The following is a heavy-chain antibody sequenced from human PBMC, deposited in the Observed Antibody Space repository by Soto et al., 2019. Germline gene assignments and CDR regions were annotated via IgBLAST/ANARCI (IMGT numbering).Heavy chain of an antibody. CDR2: ITNSGSTK. J-gene: IGHJ4*02. D-gene: IGHD6-6*01. CDR1: GLPFSDYY. CDR3: ARTLAARFDY. Sequence: LRLSCAASGLPFSDYYMSWIRQAPGKGLEWVSHITNSGSTKYYADSVKGRFTISRDNAKNSLFLQMNSLRAEDTAVYYCARTLAARFDYWGQGTPVTVSS. V-gene: IGHV3-11*01.